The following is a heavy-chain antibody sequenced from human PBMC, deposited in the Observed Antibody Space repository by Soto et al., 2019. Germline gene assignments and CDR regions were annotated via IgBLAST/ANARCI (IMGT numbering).Heavy chain of an antibody. D-gene: IGHD2-2*01. CDR3: ARRGSS. J-gene: IGHJ3*01. CDR2: IHPGGQII. V-gene: IGHV3-48*03. CDR1: GFTFSSSE. Sequence: PXESLLLSCAASGFTFSSSEMYWVRQAPGKGLEWVSYIHPGGQIIFYADSVKGRFTISRDNAKNSVYLQMNNLRAEDTAVYYCARRGSSWGQGTMVTVSS.